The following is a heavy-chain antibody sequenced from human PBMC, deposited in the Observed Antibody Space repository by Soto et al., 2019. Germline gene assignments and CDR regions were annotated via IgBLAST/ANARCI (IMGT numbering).Heavy chain of an antibody. V-gene: IGHV3-9*01. J-gene: IGHJ3*02. CDR2: ISWNSGSI. CDR3: AKDFHAGPSGDFDI. D-gene: IGHD1-1*01. CDR1: GFTFDDYA. Sequence: EVQLVESGGGLVQPGRSLRLSCAASGFTFDDYAMHWVRQAPGKGLEWVSGISWNSGSIGYAESVKGRFTITRDNAKNSLSLQMTSVSAEDTALYYCAKDFHAGPSGDFDIWGQGTMVTVSS.